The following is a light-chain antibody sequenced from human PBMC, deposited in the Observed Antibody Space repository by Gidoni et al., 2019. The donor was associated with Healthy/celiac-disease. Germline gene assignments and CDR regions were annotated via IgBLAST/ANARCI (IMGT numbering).Light chain of an antibody. CDR2: EGS. CDR1: SSDVGRYNL. Sequence: QSAPTPPAPEAGYPGQPITISCTGTSSDVGRYNLVSWYQQHPGKAPKLMIYEGSKRPSGVSNRFSGSKSGNTASLTISGLQAEDEADYYCCSYAGSSTVFGGGTKLTVL. V-gene: IGLV2-23*01. J-gene: IGLJ2*01. CDR3: CSYAGSSTV.